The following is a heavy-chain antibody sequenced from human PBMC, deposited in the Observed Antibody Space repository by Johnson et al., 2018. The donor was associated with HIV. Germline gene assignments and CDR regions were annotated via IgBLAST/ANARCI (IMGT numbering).Heavy chain of an antibody. J-gene: IGHJ3*02. Sequence: QVQLVESGGGVVQPGGSLRLSCAASGFTFSSYAFHWVRQAPGKGLEWVALVLYDGSNKYYADSVKGRFTISRDNAKNSLYLQMDSLRVEDTAVYYCARERDYYDSSGYWVDVFDTWGQGTMVTVSS. D-gene: IGHD3-22*01. CDR2: VLYDGSNK. V-gene: IGHV3-30*19. CDR3: ARERDYYDSSGYWVDVFDT. CDR1: GFTFSSYA.